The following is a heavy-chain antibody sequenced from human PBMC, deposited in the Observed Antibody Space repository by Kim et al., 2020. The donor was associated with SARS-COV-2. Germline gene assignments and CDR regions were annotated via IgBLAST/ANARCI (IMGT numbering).Heavy chain of an antibody. CDR1: GYSFTSYW. J-gene: IGHJ3*02. CDR3: ARKVGGSDYDILTDAFDI. Sequence: GESLKISCKGSGYSFTSYWIGWVRQMPGKGLEWMGIIYPGDSDTRYSPSFQGQVTISADKSISTAYLQWSSLKASDTAMYYCARKVGGSDYDILTDAFDIWGQGTMVTVSS. V-gene: IGHV5-51*01. D-gene: IGHD3-9*01. CDR2: IYPGDSDT.